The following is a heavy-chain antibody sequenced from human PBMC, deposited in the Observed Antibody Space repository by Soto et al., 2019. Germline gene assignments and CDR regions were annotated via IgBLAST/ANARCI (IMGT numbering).Heavy chain of an antibody. D-gene: IGHD3-22*01. CDR3: VKAKYYYDSSGPTGGSYFDY. Sequence: GGSLRLPCSASGFTFSSYAMHWVRQAPGKGLEYVSAISSNGGSTYYADSVKGRFTISRDNSKNTLYLQMSSLRAEDTAVYYCVKAKYYYDSSGPTGGSYFDYWGQGTLVTVSS. CDR1: GFTFSSYA. V-gene: IGHV3-64D*06. CDR2: ISSNGGST. J-gene: IGHJ4*02.